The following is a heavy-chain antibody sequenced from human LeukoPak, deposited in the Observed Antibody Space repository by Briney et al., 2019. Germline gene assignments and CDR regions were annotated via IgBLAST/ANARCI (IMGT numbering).Heavy chain of an antibody. CDR2: IIPILGIA. CDR3: ATLTGYYFDY. CDR1: GGTSNSHA. V-gene: IGHV1-69*04. D-gene: IGHD1-14*01. Sequence: GASVKVSCKASGGTSNSHAISWVRQAPGQGLEWMGRIIPILGIANYAQKFQGRVTITADKSTSTAYMELSSLRSEDTAVYYCATLTGYYFDYWGQGTLVTVSS. J-gene: IGHJ4*02.